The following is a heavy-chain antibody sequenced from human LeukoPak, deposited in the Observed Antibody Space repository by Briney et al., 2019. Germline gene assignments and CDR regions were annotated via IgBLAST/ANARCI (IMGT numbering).Heavy chain of an antibody. J-gene: IGHJ5*02. CDR1: GYTFTGDY. D-gene: IGHD6-13*01. CDR2: INPNSGGT. CDR3: ARGDSSSWYYRGNWFDP. V-gene: IGHV1-2*02. Sequence: GASVKVSCKASGYTFTGDYMRWVRQGPGQGLEWMGWINPNSGGTNYAQKFQGRVTMTRDTSISTAYMELSRLRSDDTAVYYCARGDSSSWYYRGNWFDPWGQGTLVTVSS.